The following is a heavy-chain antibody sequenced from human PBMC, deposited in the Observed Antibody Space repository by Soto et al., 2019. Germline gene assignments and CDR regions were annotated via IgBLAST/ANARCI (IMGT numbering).Heavy chain of an antibody. J-gene: IGHJ3*02. Sequence: PSETLSLTCVVSGGSFSTYYYNWIRKSPGKGLEWIGEINHSGGNNYSPSLKRRVTMSLDTSKNHFSLKLTSVTAADTAVYYCARGGSNDWQVAFDIWGQGTMVTVSS. CDR1: GGSFSTYY. D-gene: IGHD3-9*01. V-gene: IGHV4-34*01. CDR2: INHSGGN. CDR3: ARGGSNDWQVAFDI.